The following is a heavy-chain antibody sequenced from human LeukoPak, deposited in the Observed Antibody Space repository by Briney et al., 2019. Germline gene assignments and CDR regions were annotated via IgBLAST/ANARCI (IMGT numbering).Heavy chain of an antibody. CDR1: GFTFSSYW. D-gene: IGHD3-3*01. V-gene: IGHV3-74*01. Sequence: PGGSLRLSCAASGFTFSSYWMHWVRQAPGKGLVWVSRINSDGSSTSYADPVKGRFTISRDNAKNTLYLQMNSLRAEDTAVYYCARVGRVWSGYYPRYYYYYMDVWGKGTTVTVSS. CDR3: ARVGRVWSGYYPRYYYYYMDV. J-gene: IGHJ6*03. CDR2: INSDGSST.